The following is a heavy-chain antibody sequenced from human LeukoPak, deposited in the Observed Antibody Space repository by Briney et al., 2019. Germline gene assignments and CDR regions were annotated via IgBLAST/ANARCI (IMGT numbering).Heavy chain of an antibody. CDR3: AKVAYYYGSGSYYFDAFDI. Sequence: GGSLRLSCAASGFIFSGYAMHWVRQAPGKGLEWVAVISYDGSNKYYADSVKGRFTISRDNSKNTLYLQMNSLRAEDTAVYYCAKVAYYYGSGSYYFDAFDIWGQGTMVTVSS. D-gene: IGHD3-10*01. CDR1: GFIFSGYA. CDR2: ISYDGSNK. V-gene: IGHV3-30*04. J-gene: IGHJ3*02.